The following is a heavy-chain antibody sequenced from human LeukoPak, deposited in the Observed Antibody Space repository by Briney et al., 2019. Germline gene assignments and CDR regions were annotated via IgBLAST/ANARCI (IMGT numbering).Heavy chain of an antibody. J-gene: IGHJ4*02. CDR2: IFYTGNT. V-gene: IGHV4-39*01. Sequence: PSETPSLTCSVSGASVRSSTYHWGWIRQSPGKGPEWIGSIFYTGNTFYTPSLKSRVTLFVDTSKNQFSLKLRSVTAADTAVYSCARHGPSMVRGAIVGYFDSWGQGTLVTVSS. CDR3: ARHGPSMVRGAIVGYFDS. D-gene: IGHD3-10*01. CDR1: GASVRSSTYH.